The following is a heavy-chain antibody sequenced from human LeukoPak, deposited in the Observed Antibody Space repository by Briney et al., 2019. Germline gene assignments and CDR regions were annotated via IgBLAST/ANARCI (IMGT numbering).Heavy chain of an antibody. CDR3: ARRGYTSTWYEWFDP. D-gene: IGHD6-13*01. J-gene: IGHJ5*02. CDR2: IYTSGST. Sequence: PSETLSLTCTVSGGSISSGSHYWYWIRQPAGKGLQWIGRIYTSGSTNYNPSLKSRVTISVDTSKNEFSLRLTSVTAADTAVYYCARRGYTSTWYEWFDPWGQGTLVTVSS. CDR1: GGSISSGSHY. V-gene: IGHV4-61*02.